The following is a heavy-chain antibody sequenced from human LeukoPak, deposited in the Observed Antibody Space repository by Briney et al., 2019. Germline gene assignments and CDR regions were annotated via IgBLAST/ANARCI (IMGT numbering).Heavy chain of an antibody. CDR3: ARHARGDTTLDY. CDR1: GGSISSNGYY. D-gene: IGHD5-18*01. V-gene: IGHV4-39*01. J-gene: IGHJ4*02. Sequence: SETLSLTCTVSGGSISSNGYYWGWIRQPPGKGLEFIGDMLYSGSTYYNPSLKSRVTISVDTSKNQFSLKLSSVTAADTAVYYCARHARGDTTLDYWGQGTLVTVSS. CDR2: MLYSGST.